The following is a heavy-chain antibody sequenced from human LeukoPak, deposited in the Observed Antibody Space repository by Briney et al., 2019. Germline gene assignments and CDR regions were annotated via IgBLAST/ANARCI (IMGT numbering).Heavy chain of an antibody. CDR3: ARGGRGAAGGS. J-gene: IGHJ5*02. V-gene: IGHV4-34*01. D-gene: IGHD3-10*01. CDR2: IHHSGST. CDR1: GGSFSGYY. Sequence: SETLSLTCAVYGGSFSGYYWSWIRQPPGKGLEWIGEIHHSGSTNYSPSLKSRVTISADTSKNQFSLKLSSVTAADTAVYYCARGGRGAAGGSWGQGTLVTVSS.